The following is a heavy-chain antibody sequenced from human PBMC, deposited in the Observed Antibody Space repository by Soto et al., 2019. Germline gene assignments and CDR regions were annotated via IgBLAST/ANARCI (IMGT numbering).Heavy chain of an antibody. CDR1: GYTFTSYG. D-gene: IGHD6-6*01. CDR3: AGTQRTYSSSSDPLGY. V-gene: IGHV1-18*01. J-gene: IGHJ4*02. Sequence: GASVKVSCKASGYTFTSYGISWVRQAPGQGLEWMGWISAYNGNTNYAQKLQGRVTMTTDTSTSTAYMELRSLRSDDTAVYYCAGTQRTYSSSSDPLGYWGQGTLVTVSS. CDR2: ISAYNGNT.